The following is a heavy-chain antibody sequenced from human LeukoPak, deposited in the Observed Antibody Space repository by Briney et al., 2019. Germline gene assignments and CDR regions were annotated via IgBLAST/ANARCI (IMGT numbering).Heavy chain of an antibody. CDR3: AERTCSGSTCYPLDS. J-gene: IGHJ4*02. CDR2: IIGNGGST. V-gene: IGHV3-23*01. CDR1: GFTFSVAG. Sequence: GGSLRLSCAASGFTFSVAGMHWVRQAPGKGLEWVSAIIGNGGSTYYTDSVQGRFTISRDNSKNTLYLQMNSLRAEDTGVYYCAERTCSGSTCYPLDSWGQGTLVTVST. D-gene: IGHD2-15*01.